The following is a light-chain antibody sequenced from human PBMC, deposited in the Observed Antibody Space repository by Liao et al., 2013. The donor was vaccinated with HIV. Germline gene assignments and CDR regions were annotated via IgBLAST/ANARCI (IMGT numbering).Light chain of an antibody. V-gene: IGLV3-1*01. Sequence: SYELTQPPSVSVSPGQTASITCSGDKLGEKYACWYQQKPGQSPVLVIYEDNKRPSGIPERFSGSKSGNTATLTISKVEAGDEADYYCQVWDSTGDHPYWVFGGGTKLTV. CDR1: KLGEKY. J-gene: IGLJ3*02. CDR2: EDN. CDR3: QVWDSTGDHPYWV.